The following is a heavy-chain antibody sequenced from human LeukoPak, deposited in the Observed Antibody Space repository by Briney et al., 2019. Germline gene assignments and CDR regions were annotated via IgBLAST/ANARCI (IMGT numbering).Heavy chain of an antibody. V-gene: IGHV1-2*02. J-gene: IGHJ4*02. CDR3: AIDLDSGDIPY. CDR1: GYTFTNYV. CDR2: INPNSGGA. Sequence: ASVKVSCKASGYTFTNYVITWVRQAPGQGLEWMGWINPNSGGALYAQKFQGRVTLTGETFTSTAFMELTSLTSDDTAVYYCAIDLDSGDIPYWGQGTLVTVSS. D-gene: IGHD3/OR15-3a*01.